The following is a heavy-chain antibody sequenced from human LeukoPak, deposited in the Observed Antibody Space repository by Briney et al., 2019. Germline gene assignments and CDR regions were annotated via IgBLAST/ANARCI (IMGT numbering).Heavy chain of an antibody. Sequence: GGSLRLSCTASGFTFGDYAMSWFRQAPGKGLEWVGFIRSKAYGGTTEYAASVKGRFTISRDDSKSIAYLQMNSLKTEDTAVYYCTRAPGVVTSLNLDYWGQGTLVTVSS. D-gene: IGHD4-23*01. V-gene: IGHV3-49*03. CDR1: GFTFGDYA. CDR2: IRSKAYGGTT. J-gene: IGHJ4*02. CDR3: TRAPGVVTSLNLDY.